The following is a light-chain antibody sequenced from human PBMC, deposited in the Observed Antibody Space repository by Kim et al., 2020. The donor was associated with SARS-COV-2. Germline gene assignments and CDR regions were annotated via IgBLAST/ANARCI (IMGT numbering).Light chain of an antibody. Sequence: SPGTTASITCSGDKLGEKYACWYQQKQGQSPVLVIYQDNKRHSGIPERFSGSNSGNTATLTIGGTQAMDEAYYYCQAWKSSTVVFGGGTQLTVL. CDR2: QDN. CDR3: QAWKSSTVV. V-gene: IGLV3-1*01. J-gene: IGLJ2*01. CDR1: KLGEKY.